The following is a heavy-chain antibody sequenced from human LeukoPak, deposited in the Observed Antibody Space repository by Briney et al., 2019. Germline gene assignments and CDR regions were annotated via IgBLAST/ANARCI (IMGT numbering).Heavy chain of an antibody. Sequence: PGGSLRLSCAASGFTFSSSAMSWVRQVPGKGLEWVSGISSSGGSTNYADSVRGRFTISRDNSKNTAYLQMNSLRGDDTGVYYCSRGGWPTAGTPRMDVWGQGTTVIVSS. CDR3: SRGGWPTAGTPRMDV. V-gene: IGHV3-23*01. CDR2: ISSSGGST. CDR1: GFTFSSSA. D-gene: IGHD6-13*01. J-gene: IGHJ6*02.